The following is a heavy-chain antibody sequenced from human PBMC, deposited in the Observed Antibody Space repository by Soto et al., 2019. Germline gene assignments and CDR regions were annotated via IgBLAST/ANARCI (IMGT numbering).Heavy chain of an antibody. Sequence: ASVKVSCKASGYTFTSYAIHWVRQAPGQRLEWMGWVNAGYGNTKYSQKFQGRVTITRDTSASTAYMELNSLRSEDTAVYYCAKSYYGIFTSYSPEPFDFWGQGTLVTVSS. V-gene: IGHV1-3*01. J-gene: IGHJ4*02. D-gene: IGHD3-9*01. CDR1: GYTFTSYA. CDR2: VNAGYGNT. CDR3: AKSYYGIFTSYSPEPFDF.